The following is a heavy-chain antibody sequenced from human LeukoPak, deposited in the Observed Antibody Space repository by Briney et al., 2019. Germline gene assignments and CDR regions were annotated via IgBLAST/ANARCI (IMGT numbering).Heavy chain of an antibody. J-gene: IGHJ4*01. CDR2: IKQDGSEK. CDR3: ARSGPYSSGWNRRAYFDY. V-gene: IGHV3-7*01. Sequence: GGSLRLSCAASGFTFSSYWMSWVRQAPGKGLEWVANIKQDGSEKYYVDSVKGRFTVSRDNANNSLYLQMSSLRAEDTAVYYCARSGPYSSGWNRRAYFDYWGQEPWSPSPQ. D-gene: IGHD6-19*01. CDR1: GFTFSSYW.